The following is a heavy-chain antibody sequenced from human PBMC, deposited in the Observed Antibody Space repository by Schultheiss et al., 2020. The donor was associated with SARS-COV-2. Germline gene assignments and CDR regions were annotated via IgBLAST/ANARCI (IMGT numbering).Heavy chain of an antibody. CDR2: ISSSSSYI. J-gene: IGHJ4*02. V-gene: IGHV3-21*01. Sequence: GESLKISCAASGFTFSTYSMNWVRQAPGKGLEWVSSISSSSSYIYYADSVKGRFTISRDNAKNSLYLQMNSLRAEDSAVYYCARDDYGDYLSYSWGQGTLVTVSS. CDR3: ARDDYGDYLSYS. CDR1: GFTFSTYS. D-gene: IGHD4-17*01.